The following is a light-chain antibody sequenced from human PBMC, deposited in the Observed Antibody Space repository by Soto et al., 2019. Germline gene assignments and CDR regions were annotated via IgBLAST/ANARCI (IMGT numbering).Light chain of an antibody. CDR2: PTS. Sequence: EIVVTQSTATLSVSPGERATLSCRASQSVGNNFAWYQQKPGQAPRLLIFPTSPRATGIRARFSGSGSGREFTLIISSLQSEDFAVYYCQQYGDWALTFGGGAKVEIE. V-gene: IGKV3-15*01. J-gene: IGKJ4*01. CDR1: QSVGNN. CDR3: QQYGDWALT.